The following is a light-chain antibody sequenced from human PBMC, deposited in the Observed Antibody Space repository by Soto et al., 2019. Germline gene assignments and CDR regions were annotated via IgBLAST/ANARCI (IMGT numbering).Light chain of an antibody. CDR1: SGDVGGYNY. CDR2: DVT. Sequence: QSALTQPASVSGSPGQSITISCTGTSGDVGGYNYVSWYQQHPGKAPKLMIYDVTNRPSGASNRFSGSKSGNTASLTISGLQAEDEADYYCSSYTSISTPVVFGGGTQLTVL. J-gene: IGLJ2*01. CDR3: SSYTSISTPVV. V-gene: IGLV2-14*01.